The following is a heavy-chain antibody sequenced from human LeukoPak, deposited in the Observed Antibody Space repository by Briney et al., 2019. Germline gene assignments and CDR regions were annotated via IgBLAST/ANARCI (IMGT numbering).Heavy chain of an antibody. J-gene: IGHJ1*01. V-gene: IGHV3-30*18. CDR1: GFTFSSAV. Sequence: GGSLRLSCAASGFTFSSAVMHWVRQAPGKGLEWVAVISNDGNNKYYADSVRGRFTISRDNSKNTLYVQMNSLRAEDTAVYYCAKEVIAAGGNLEHWGQGTLVTVSS. D-gene: IGHD6-13*01. CDR3: AKEVIAAGGNLEH. CDR2: ISNDGNNK.